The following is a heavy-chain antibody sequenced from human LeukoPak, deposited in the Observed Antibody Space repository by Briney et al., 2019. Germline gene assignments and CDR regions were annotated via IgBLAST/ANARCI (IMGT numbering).Heavy chain of an antibody. V-gene: IGHV3-30*18. D-gene: IGHD6-13*01. CDR2: ISYDGSNK. Sequence: GGSLRLSCAASGFTFSSYGMHWVRQAPGKGLEWVAVISYDGSNKYYADSVKGRFTISRDNSKNTLYLQMNSLRAEDTAVYYCAKDGGAAGPLSMDVWGQGTTVTVSS. J-gene: IGHJ6*02. CDR1: GFTFSSYG. CDR3: AKDGGAAGPLSMDV.